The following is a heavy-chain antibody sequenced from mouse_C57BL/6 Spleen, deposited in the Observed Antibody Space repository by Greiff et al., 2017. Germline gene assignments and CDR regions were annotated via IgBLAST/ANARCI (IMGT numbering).Heavy chain of an antibody. Sequence: VQLKESGPGLVKPSQSLSLTCSVTGYSITSGYYWNWIRQFPGNKLEWMGYISYDGSNNYNPSLKNRISITRDTSKNQFFLKLNSVTTEDTATYYCARDQLGLGDYWGQGTTLTVSS. J-gene: IGHJ2*01. CDR1: GYSITSGYY. CDR2: ISYDGSN. CDR3: ARDQLGLGDY. V-gene: IGHV3-6*01. D-gene: IGHD4-1*02.